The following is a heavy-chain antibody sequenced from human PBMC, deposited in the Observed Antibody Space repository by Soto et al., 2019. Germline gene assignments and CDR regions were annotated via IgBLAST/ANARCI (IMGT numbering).Heavy chain of an antibody. CDR2: IYSGGNT. V-gene: IGHV3-53*01. J-gene: IGHJ5*02. CDR3: ASLGWDGVRAFDP. Sequence: EVQLVESGGGLIQPGGSLRLSCAASGFTVSGNYMSWVRQAPGKGLECVSVIYSGGNTYYADSVKGRFTISRDNSMNTLYLRMNSLRAEDTAVYYCASLGWDGVRAFDPWGQGTLVTVSS. CDR1: GFTVSGNY. D-gene: IGHD3-10*01.